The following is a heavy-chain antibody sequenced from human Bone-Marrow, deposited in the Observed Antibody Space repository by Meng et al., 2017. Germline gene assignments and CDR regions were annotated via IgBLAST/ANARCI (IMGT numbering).Heavy chain of an antibody. CDR2: IRSDGSNK. D-gene: IGHD6-19*01. V-gene: IGHV3-30*02. J-gene: IGHJ4*02. CDR1: GFIFSSYG. CDR3: AKSRYSSGRYYFDY. Sequence: SPMLSCAASGFIFSSYGLHWVRPAPGKGLGWVAFIRSDGSNKHHADSVKARFTITRDNSKNTLSLHKNSLGAEDTAVYYCAKSRYSSGRYYFDYWGQGKRVNGAS.